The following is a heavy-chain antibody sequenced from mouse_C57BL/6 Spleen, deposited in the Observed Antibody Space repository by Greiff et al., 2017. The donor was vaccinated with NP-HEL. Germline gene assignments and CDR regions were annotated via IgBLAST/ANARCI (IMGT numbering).Heavy chain of an antibody. J-gene: IGHJ2*01. D-gene: IGHD2-2*01. CDR2: INPNNGGT. CDR3: ARREKNGYDPYYFDY. CDR1: GYTFTDYN. Sequence: EVKLMESGPELVKPGASVKMSCKASGYTFTDYNMHWVKQSHGKSLEWIGYINPNNGGTSYNQKFKGKATLTVNKSSSTAYMELRSLTSEDSAVYYCARREKNGYDPYYFDYWGQGTTLTVSS. V-gene: IGHV1-22*01.